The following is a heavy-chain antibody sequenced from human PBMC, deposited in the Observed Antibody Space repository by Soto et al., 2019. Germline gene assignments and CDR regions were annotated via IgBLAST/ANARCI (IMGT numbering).Heavy chain of an antibody. Sequence: QLQLQESGPGLVKPSETLSLTCTVSGGSISSSSYYWGWIRQPPGKGLEWIGSIYYSGSTYYNPSLKSRVTISVDTSKNQFSLKLSSVTAADTAMYYCARGDSSGYLYYYYYGMDVWGQGTTVTVSS. D-gene: IGHD3-22*01. CDR1: GGSISSSSYY. CDR2: IYYSGST. J-gene: IGHJ6*02. V-gene: IGHV4-39*01. CDR3: ARGDSSGYLYYYYYGMDV.